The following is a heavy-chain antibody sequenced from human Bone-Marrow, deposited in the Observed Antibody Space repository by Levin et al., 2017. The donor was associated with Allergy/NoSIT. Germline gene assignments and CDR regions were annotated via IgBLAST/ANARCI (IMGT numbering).Heavy chain of an antibody. J-gene: IGHJ6*02. D-gene: IGHD1-26*01. CDR1: GFDFTNDW. Sequence: HGESLKISCKASGFDFTNDWIAWVRQMPGKGLELMGLVYPADSDTRYSPSFQGHVTISADKSIRTAYLQWSSLKASDTAVYYCARSMGRSYYFYYYALDVWGQGTTVTVSS. CDR2: VYPADSDT. CDR3: ARSMGRSYYFYYYALDV. V-gene: IGHV5-51*01.